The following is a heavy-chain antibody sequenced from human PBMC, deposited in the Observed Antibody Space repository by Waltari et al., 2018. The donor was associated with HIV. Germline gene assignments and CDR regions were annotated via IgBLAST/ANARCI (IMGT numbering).Heavy chain of an antibody. D-gene: IGHD1-26*01. CDR2: ISWNSGSI. Sequence: EVQLVESGGVLVQPGRSLRLTCVAPGFTFEDYAMPWVRQAPGKGLEWVSGISWNSGSIGYADSVKGRFTISRDNAKNSLYLQMNSLRAEDTALYYCAKGRYSGSYYDYWGQGTLVTVSS. CDR1: GFTFEDYA. J-gene: IGHJ4*02. V-gene: IGHV3-9*01. CDR3: AKGRYSGSYYDY.